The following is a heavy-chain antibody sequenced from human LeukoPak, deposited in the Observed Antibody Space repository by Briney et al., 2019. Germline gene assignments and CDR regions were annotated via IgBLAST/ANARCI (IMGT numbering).Heavy chain of an antibody. J-gene: IGHJ4*02. CDR3: AKNRDSSDYPRDFDY. CDR1: RFTFSSYG. V-gene: IGHV3-30*02. Sequence: PGGSLRLSCAASRFTFSSYGTQWVRQTPGKGLEWVAFIRHDGSYQQYADSVKGRFTVSRDNSKDTVYLQMNSLRTEDTAVYYCAKNRDSSDYPRDFDYWGQGTLVTVSS. D-gene: IGHD6-19*01. CDR2: IRHDGSYQ.